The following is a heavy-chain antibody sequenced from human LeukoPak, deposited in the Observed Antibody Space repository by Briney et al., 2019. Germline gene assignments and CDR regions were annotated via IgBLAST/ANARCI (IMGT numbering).Heavy chain of an antibody. CDR2: IYYSGST. CDR1: GGSISSSSYY. CDR3: ARTEYDYPFDY. D-gene: IGHD3-16*01. V-gene: IGHV4-39*07. J-gene: IGHJ4*02. Sequence: SETLSLTCTVSGGSISSSSYYWGWIRQPPGKGLEWIGSIYYSGSTYYNPSLKSRVTISVDTSKNQFSLKLSSVTAADTAVYYCARTEYDYPFDYWGQGTLVTVSS.